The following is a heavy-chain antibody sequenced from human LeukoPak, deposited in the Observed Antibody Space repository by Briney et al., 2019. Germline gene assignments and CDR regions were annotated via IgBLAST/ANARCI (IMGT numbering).Heavy chain of an antibody. CDR1: GDSISSDKW. D-gene: IGHD3-22*01. CDR2: FHHSGST. CDR3: ACDSSGYSY. V-gene: IGHV4-4*02. J-gene: IGHJ4*02. Sequence: SGTLSLTCDGSGDSISSDKWWSWFRQPPGKGLEYVGEFHHSGSTYYNPSLKSRVTISADTSKNQFSLKLGSVTAADTAVYYCACDSSGYSYWGQGTLVTVSS.